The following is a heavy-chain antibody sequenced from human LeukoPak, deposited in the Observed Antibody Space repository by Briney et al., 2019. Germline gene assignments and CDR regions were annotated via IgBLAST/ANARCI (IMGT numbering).Heavy chain of an antibody. CDR2: ISWNSGSI. J-gene: IGHJ4*02. CDR1: GFTFDDYA. V-gene: IGHV3-9*01. Sequence: GGSLRLSCAASGFTFDDYAMHWVRQAPGKGLEWVSGISWNSGSIGYADSVKGRFTISRDNAKNSLYLQMNSLRAEDTALYYCAKDIKPVGSSWSYFDYWGQGTLVTVSS. D-gene: IGHD6-13*01. CDR3: AKDIKPVGSSWSYFDY.